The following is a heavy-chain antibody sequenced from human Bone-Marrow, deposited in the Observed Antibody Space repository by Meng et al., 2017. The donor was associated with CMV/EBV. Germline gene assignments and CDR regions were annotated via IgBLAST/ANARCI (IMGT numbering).Heavy chain of an antibody. Sequence: ASVKVSCKASGYSFSSYGISWVRQAPGQGLEWMGWISAYNGNTNYAQRLQGRVTMTTDTSTSTAYMELRGLRSDDTAVYYCAKFSQWLVPFDYGGQGTLVNVAS. D-gene: IGHD6-19*01. CDR3: AKFSQWLVPFDY. CDR2: ISAYNGNT. J-gene: IGHJ4*02. V-gene: IGHV1-18*01. CDR1: GYSFSSYG.